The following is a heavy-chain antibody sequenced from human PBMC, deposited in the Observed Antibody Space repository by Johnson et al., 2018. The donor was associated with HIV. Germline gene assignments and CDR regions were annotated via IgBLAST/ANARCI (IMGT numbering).Heavy chain of an antibody. CDR2: ISYDGSNK. J-gene: IGHJ3*02. V-gene: IGHV3-30*03. Sequence: QVQLVESGGGVVQPGRSLRLSCAASGFTFSSYGMHWVRQAPGKGLEWVAVISYDGSNKYYADSVKGRFTISRDRSQNTVYLQMNSLRAEDTAVYYCARDRGGRFRERDAFDIWGQGTMVTVSS. D-gene: IGHD3-10*01. CDR1: GFTFSSYG. CDR3: ARDRGGRFRERDAFDI.